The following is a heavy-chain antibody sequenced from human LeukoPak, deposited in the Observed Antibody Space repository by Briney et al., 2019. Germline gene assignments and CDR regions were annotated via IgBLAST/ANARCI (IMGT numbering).Heavy chain of an antibody. CDR3: ARGGGYYIDY. CDR1: GYSSTNYG. D-gene: IGHD3-16*01. Sequence: ASVKVSCKASGYSSTNYGISWVRQAPGQGLEWMGWIHIYRGNTNYAQKFQGRVTMTTDTSTSTVYMELRSLRSDDTAVYYCARGGGYYIDYWGQGTLVTVSS. J-gene: IGHJ4*02. CDR2: IHIYRGNT. V-gene: IGHV1-18*01.